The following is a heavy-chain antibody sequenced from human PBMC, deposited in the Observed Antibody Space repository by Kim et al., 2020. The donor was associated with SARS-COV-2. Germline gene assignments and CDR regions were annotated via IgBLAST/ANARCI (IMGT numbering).Heavy chain of an antibody. CDR3: ARVITWEWELPHARSTRAFAGVYYYYGMDV. Sequence: SVKVSCKASGGTFSSYAISWVRQAPGQGLEWMGGIIPIFGTANYAQKFQGRVTITADESTSTAYMELSSLRSEDTAVYYCARVITWEWELPHARSTRAFAGVYYYYGMDVWGQGTTVTVSS. J-gene: IGHJ6*02. V-gene: IGHV1-69*13. CDR2: IIPIFGTA. D-gene: IGHD1-26*01. CDR1: GGTFSSYA.